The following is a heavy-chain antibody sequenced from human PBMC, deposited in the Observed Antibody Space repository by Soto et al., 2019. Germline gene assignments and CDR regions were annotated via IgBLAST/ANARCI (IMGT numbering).Heavy chain of an antibody. J-gene: IGHJ4*02. D-gene: IGHD2-15*01. CDR2: ISGSGGTT. Sequence: GSLRPAGSGSGFTFSSHVMSWIRQAPGEGLEWVSLISGSGGTTYYADSVKGRFTISRDNSKNTLLLQMNSLRVEDTALYYCAKALCSSSNCFSPGSWGQGTMVTVSS. CDR3: AKALCSSSNCFSPGS. CDR1: GFTFSSHV. V-gene: IGHV3-23*01.